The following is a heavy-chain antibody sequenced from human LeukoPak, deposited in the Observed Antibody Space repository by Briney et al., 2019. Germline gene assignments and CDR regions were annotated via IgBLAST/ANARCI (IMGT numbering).Heavy chain of an antibody. CDR3: AKGLVATIQSSFDY. CDR1: GFTFSSYW. D-gene: IGHD5-12*01. J-gene: IGHJ4*02. Sequence: GGSLRLPCAASGFTFSSYWMSWVRQAPGKGLEWVANIKLDGSEKYYVDSVKGRFTISRDNAKKSLYLQMNSLRDEDTAVYYCAKGLVATIQSSFDYWGQGTLVTVSS. V-gene: IGHV3-7*01. CDR2: IKLDGSEK.